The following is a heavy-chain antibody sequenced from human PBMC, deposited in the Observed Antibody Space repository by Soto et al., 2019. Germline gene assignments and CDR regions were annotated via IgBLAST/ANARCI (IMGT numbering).Heavy chain of an antibody. J-gene: IGHJ5*02. CDR2: MNPNSGNT. V-gene: IGHV1-8*01. CDR1: GYTFTSYD. Sequence: ASVKVSCKASGYTFTSYDINWVRQATGQGLEWMGWMNPNSGNTGYAQKFQGRVTMTRYTSISTAYMELSSLRSEDTAVYYCARGFDFSSTSCNPWGQRTLVTVSS. CDR3: ARGFDFSSTSCNP. D-gene: IGHD2-2*01.